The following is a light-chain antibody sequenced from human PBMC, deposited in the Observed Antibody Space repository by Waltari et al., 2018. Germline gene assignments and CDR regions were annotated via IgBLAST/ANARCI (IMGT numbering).Light chain of an antibody. CDR2: EAL. Sequence: TQMTQSPSTLSASVGDRITITCRASQSISTGLAWYQQKPGKAPKLLIYEALKLESGVPSRFSGGGAGTQFTLTITSLQPDDVGSYYCQQYNSYPWTFGQGTKVEV. V-gene: IGKV1-5*01. CDR3: QQYNSYPWT. CDR1: QSISTG. J-gene: IGKJ1*01.